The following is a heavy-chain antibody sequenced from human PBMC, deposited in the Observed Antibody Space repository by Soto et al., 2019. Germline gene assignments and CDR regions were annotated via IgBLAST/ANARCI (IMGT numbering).Heavy chain of an antibody. V-gene: IGHV1-18*01. CDR3: ARGGIQTGSGWYSDEARWLW. CDR2: ISAYNGNT. J-gene: IGHJ4*02. D-gene: IGHD6-19*01. CDR1: GYTFTSYG. Sequence: QVQLVQSGAEVKKPGASVKVSCKASGYTFTSYGISWVRQAPGQGLERMGWISAYNGNTNYAQKLQGRVTMTTDTATRTAYMEMRSLRSDDTAVYYCARGGIQTGSGWYSDEARWLWWGQGTLVTVSS.